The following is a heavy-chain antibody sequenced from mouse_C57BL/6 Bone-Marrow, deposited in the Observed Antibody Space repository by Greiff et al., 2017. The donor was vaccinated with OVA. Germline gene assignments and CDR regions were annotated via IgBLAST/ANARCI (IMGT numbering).Heavy chain of an antibody. Sequence: EVQVVESGGGLVKPGGSLKLSCAASGFTFSSYAMSWVHQTPEKRLEWVATISDGGSYTYYPDNVKGRFTISRDNAKNNLYLQMSHLKSEDTAMYYCARGDYGSSYDYWGQGTTLTVSS. CDR3: ARGDYGSSYDY. J-gene: IGHJ2*01. CDR1: GFTFSSYA. D-gene: IGHD1-1*01. V-gene: IGHV5-4*01. CDR2: ISDGGSYT.